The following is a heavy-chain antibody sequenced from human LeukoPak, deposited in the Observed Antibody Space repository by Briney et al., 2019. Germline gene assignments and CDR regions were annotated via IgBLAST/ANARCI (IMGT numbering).Heavy chain of an antibody. CDR3: ARAPHPDSSSWYFDY. V-gene: IGHV4-59*01. CDR1: VGSLCSFY. CDR2: IFYSSIT. Sequence: SETPSLTCILSVGSLCSFYWRWIPQPPGRGGECIGDIFYSSITTYHPSLQSRVTISVDTSKDQISLKLTSETAADTAVYYCARAPHPDSSSWYFDYWGQGILVTVSS. D-gene: IGHD6-13*01. J-gene: IGHJ4*02.